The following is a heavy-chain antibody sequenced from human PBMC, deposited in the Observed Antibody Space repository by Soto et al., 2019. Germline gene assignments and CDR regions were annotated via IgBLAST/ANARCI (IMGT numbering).Heavy chain of an antibody. V-gene: IGHV1-2*02. Sequence: ASVEVSCKASGYTFTGYYIHWVRQAPGQGLEWVGWINPNSGGTNYAQKFQGRVTMTRDTSISTAYMELSRLRSDDTAVYYCARDRTTDYYYYGMDVWGQGTTVTVSS. CDR3: ARDRTTDYYYYGMDV. D-gene: IGHD2-2*01. CDR1: GYTFTGYY. J-gene: IGHJ6*02. CDR2: INPNSGGT.